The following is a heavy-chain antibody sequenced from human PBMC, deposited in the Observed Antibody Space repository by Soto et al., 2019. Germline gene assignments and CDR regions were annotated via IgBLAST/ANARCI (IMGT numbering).Heavy chain of an antibody. CDR3: AHIVVAGLGYYFDY. Sequence: QITLKESGPTLVKPTQTLTLTCTFSGFSLSSTRMAVGWIRQPPGKALEWLALIYWDDDKRYSPFLKSRLTIPKDTSKNQVVLTMSNMDPVDTAIYYCAHIVVAGLGYYFDYWGQGTLVTVSS. CDR2: IYWDDDK. D-gene: IGHD6-19*01. CDR1: GFSLSSTRMA. V-gene: IGHV2-5*02. J-gene: IGHJ4*02.